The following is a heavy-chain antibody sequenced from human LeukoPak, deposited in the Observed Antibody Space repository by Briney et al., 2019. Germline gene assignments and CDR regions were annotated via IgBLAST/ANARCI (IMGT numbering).Heavy chain of an antibody. V-gene: IGHV3-7*01. J-gene: IGHJ4*02. CDR1: GFTFSGYW. CDR3: AGGRAAHLFDC. CDR2: IKQDASEK. Sequence: GGSLRLSCTTSGFTFSGYWMSWVRQAPGKGLEWVANIKQDASEKYYVDSVKGRFTISRDNAKSSLYLQMNSLRAEDTAVFYCAGGRAAHLFDCWGQGTLVTVSS. D-gene: IGHD6-6*01.